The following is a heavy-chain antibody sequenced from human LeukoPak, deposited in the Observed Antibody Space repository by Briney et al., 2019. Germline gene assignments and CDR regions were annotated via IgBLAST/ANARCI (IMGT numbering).Heavy chain of an antibody. D-gene: IGHD6-19*01. J-gene: IGHJ4*02. CDR3: ASGPIIAVAGTGY. Sequence: GGSLRLSCAASGFTFSSYSMNWARQAPGKGLEWVSSISSSSSYIYYADSVKGRFTISRDNAKNSLYLQMNSLRAEDTAVYYCASGPIIAVAGTGYWGQGTLVTVSS. V-gene: IGHV3-21*01. CDR2: ISSSSSYI. CDR1: GFTFSSYS.